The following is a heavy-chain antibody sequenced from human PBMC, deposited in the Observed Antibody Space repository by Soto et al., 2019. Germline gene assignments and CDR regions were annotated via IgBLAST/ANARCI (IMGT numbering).Heavy chain of an antibody. Sequence: PGGSLRLSCAASGFTVSSNYMSWVRQAPGKGLEWVSVIYSGGSTYYADSVKGRFTISRDNSKNTLYLQMNSLRAEDTAVYYCARDLAAAGTGRATPAYPSRPFDYWGQGTLVTVSS. CDR2: IYSGGST. CDR3: ARDLAAAGTGRATPAYPSRPFDY. CDR1: GFTVSSNY. J-gene: IGHJ4*02. V-gene: IGHV3-66*01. D-gene: IGHD6-13*01.